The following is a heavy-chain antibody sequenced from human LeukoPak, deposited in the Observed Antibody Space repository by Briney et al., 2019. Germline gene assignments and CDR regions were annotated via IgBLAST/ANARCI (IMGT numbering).Heavy chain of an antibody. J-gene: IGHJ6*03. CDR2: IYTSGST. Sequence: SETLSLTCTVSGGSISSGSYYWSWIRQPAGKGLEWIGRIYTSGSTNFNPSLKSRVTISVDTSKNQFSLKLSSVTAADTAVYYCARGLSYCSGGSCYSPTGYYYYYMDVWGKGTTVTVSS. D-gene: IGHD2-15*01. CDR3: ARGLSYCSGGSCYSPTGYYYYYMDV. CDR1: GGSISSGSYY. V-gene: IGHV4-61*02.